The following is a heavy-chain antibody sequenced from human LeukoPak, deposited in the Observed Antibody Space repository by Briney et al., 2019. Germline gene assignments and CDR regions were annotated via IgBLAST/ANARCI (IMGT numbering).Heavy chain of an antibody. J-gene: IGHJ4*02. D-gene: IGHD3-10*02. V-gene: IGHV4-59*01. CDR1: GGSISSYY. CDR2: IYYSGST. CDR3: AVTYYYDRGGFDY. Sequence: SETLSLTCTVSGGSISSYYWSWIRQPPGKGLEWIGYIYYSGSTNYNPSLKSRVTLSVDTSKNQFSLKLSSVTAADTAVYYCAVTYYYDRGGFDYWGQGTLVTVSS.